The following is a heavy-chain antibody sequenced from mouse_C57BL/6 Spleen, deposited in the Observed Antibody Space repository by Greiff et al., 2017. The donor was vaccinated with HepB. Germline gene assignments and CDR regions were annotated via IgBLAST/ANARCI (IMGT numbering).Heavy chain of an antibody. V-gene: IGHV1-78*01. Sequence: QVQLQQSDAELVKPGASVKISCKVSGYTFTDHTIHWMKQRPEQGLEWIGYIYPRDGSTKYNEKFKGKATLTADKSSSTAYMQLNSLTSEDSAVYFWARGDDYGSSHWYFDVWGTGTTVTVSA. CDR2: IYPRDGST. CDR3: ARGDDYGSSHWYFDV. D-gene: IGHD1-1*01. CDR1: GYTFTDHT. J-gene: IGHJ1*03.